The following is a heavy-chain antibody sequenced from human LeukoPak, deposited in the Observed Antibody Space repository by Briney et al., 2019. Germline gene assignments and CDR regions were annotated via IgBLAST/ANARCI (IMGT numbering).Heavy chain of an antibody. D-gene: IGHD6-19*01. CDR2: ISYDGSNK. CDR3: ARDGYSSGWTSYYYYYMDV. V-gene: IGHV3-30*04. Sequence: PGRSLRLSCAASGFTFSSYAMHWVRQAPGKGLEWVALISYDGSNKYYADSVKGRFTISRDNSKNTLYLQMNSLRAEDTAVYYCARDGYSSGWTSYYYYYMDVWGKGTTVTISS. J-gene: IGHJ6*03. CDR1: GFTFSSYA.